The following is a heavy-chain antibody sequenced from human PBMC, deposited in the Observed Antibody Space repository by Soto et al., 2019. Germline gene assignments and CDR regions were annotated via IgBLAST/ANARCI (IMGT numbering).Heavy chain of an antibody. V-gene: IGHV1-2*02. J-gene: IGHJ4*02. D-gene: IGHD3-10*01. CDR3: ATDDYGIFPY. CDR2: IDPRSGGT. CDR1: GYPFTTYY. Sequence: HVQLVQSGTEVKKPGASVRASCMVPGYPFTTYYIHGVRQAPGQGLEWMGWIDPRSGGTVYEQKFQGRVTMTRDTSISTVYMDLSGLTSDDTALYYCATDDYGIFPYWGQGSLVTVSS.